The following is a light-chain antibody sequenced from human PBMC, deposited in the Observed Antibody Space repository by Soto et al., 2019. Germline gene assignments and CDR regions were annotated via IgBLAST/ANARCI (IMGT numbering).Light chain of an antibody. J-gene: IGKJ2*01. CDR2: DAS. Sequence: AIQLTQSPSSLSASVGDRVTITCRASQGISSALAWYQQKPGKAPKLLIYDASSLESGVPSRFSGSGSGTDFTLTISSLQPEDFATYYCQESYSTLMYTFGQGTKVDIK. CDR3: QESYSTLMYT. V-gene: IGKV1-13*02. CDR1: QGISSA.